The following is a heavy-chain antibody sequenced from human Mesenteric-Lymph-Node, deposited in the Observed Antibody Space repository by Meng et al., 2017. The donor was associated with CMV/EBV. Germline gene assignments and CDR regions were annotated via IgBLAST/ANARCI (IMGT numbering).Heavy chain of an antibody. CDR2: IYHSGST. D-gene: IGHD5-12*01. J-gene: IGHJ4*02. Sequence: SETLSLTCTVSGGSISSSSYYWGWIRQPPGKGLEWIGSIYHSGSTYYNPSLKSRVTISVDTSKNQFSLKLSSVTAADTAVYYCARDSGYDAFDYWGQGTLVTVSS. CDR1: GGSISSSSYY. V-gene: IGHV4-39*07. CDR3: ARDSGYDAFDY.